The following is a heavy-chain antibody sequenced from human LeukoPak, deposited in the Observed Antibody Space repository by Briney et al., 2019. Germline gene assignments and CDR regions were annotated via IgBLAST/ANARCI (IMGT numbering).Heavy chain of an antibody. CDR1: GFTVSSNY. V-gene: IGHV3-66*01. CDR3: ARDSGYSSSWAFDY. J-gene: IGHJ4*02. D-gene: IGHD6-13*01. CDR2: IYSGGST. Sequence: GGSLRLSCAASGFTVSSNYMSWVRQAPGKWLEWVSVIYSGGSTYYADSVKGRFTISRDNSKNTLYLQMNSLRAEDTAVYYCARDSGYSSSWAFDYWGQGTLVTVSS.